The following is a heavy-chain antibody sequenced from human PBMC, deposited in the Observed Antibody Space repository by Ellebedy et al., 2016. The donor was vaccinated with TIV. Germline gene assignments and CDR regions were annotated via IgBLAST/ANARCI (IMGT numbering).Heavy chain of an antibody. CDR2: INHSGST. Sequence: MPSETLSLTCAVYGGSFNDYYWTWIRQPPGKGLEWIGAINHSGSTTYNPSLKSRVTISVNTSKSWFSLRLSSVTAADKAVYYCTKALGDTNYFDLWGRGTLVTVSS. CDR1: GGSFNDYY. V-gene: IGHV4-34*01. D-gene: IGHD3-16*01. J-gene: IGHJ2*01. CDR3: TKALGDTNYFDL.